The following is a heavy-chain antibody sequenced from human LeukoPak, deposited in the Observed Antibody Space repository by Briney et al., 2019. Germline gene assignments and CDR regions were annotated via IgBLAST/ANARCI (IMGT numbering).Heavy chain of an antibody. J-gene: IGHJ3*02. D-gene: IGHD6-13*01. V-gene: IGHV4-59*01. Sequence: KPSETLSLTCTVSGGSISSYYWSWIRQPPGKGLEWIGYIYYSGSTNYNPSLKSQATISVDTSKNQFSLKLSSVTAADTAVYYCARVRAEPPFAGAFDIWGQGTMVTVSS. CDR1: GGSISSYY. CDR3: ARVRAEPPFAGAFDI. CDR2: IYYSGST.